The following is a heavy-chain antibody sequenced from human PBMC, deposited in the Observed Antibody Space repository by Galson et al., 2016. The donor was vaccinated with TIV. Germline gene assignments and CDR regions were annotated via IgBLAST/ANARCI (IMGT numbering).Heavy chain of an antibody. J-gene: IGHJ3*01. Sequence: SLRLSCAASGFTFSSWHMDWVRQAPGEGLEWMSFITYTSATIYYADSVKGRFTVSRDNAKNALYLQMNSLRAEAPAVYYCARPGNYDGDRRGAFDLWGQGTMVTVSP. CDR3: ARPGNYDGDRRGAFDL. CDR1: GFTFSSWH. CDR2: ITYTSATI. V-gene: IGHV3-48*04. D-gene: IGHD4-23*01.